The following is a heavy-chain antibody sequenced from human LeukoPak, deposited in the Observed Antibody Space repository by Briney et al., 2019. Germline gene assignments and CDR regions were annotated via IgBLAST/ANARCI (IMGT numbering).Heavy chain of an antibody. CDR2: ISGSGGST. CDR3: AGYNWNYVVFDY. CDR1: GFTFSSYA. Sequence: GGSLRLSCAASGFTFSSYAMSWVRQAPGKGLEWVSAISGSGGSTYYADSVKGRFTISRDNSKNTLYLQMNSLRAEDTAVYYCAGYNWNYVVFDYWGQGTLVTVSS. D-gene: IGHD1-7*01. J-gene: IGHJ4*02. V-gene: IGHV3-23*01.